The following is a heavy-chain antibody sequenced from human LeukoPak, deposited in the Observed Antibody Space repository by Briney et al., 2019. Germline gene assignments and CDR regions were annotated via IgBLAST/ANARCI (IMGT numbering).Heavy chain of an antibody. D-gene: IGHD3-16*02. CDR3: ARDRVITFGGVIVHFDY. Sequence: GGSLRLSCAASGFTFSSYWMSWVRQAPGKGLEWVANIKQDGSEKYYVDSVKGRFTISRDNAKNSLYLQMNSLRAEDTAVYYCARDRVITFGGVIVHFDYWSQGTLVTVSS. CDR2: IKQDGSEK. CDR1: GFTFSSYW. J-gene: IGHJ4*02. V-gene: IGHV3-7*05.